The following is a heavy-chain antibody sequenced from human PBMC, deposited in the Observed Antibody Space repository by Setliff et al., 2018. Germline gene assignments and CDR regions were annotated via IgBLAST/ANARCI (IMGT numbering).Heavy chain of an antibody. V-gene: IGHV3-11*04. J-gene: IGHJ6*02. Sequence: PGGSLRLSCVASGFTLSGYYMAWVRQSPGKGLEWISYISNGGGSFEYYADSVKGRFTISRDYAKNSLYLQVNSLRAEDTAVYYCARDWRRKAMDVWGQGTTVTSP. CDR3: ARDWRRKAMDV. CDR2: ISNGGGSFE. D-gene: IGHD6-25*01. CDR1: GFTLSGYY.